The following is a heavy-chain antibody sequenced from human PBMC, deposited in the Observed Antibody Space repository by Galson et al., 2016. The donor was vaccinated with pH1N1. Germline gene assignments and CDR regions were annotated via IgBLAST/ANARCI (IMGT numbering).Heavy chain of an antibody. CDR1: GFTFGAHT. J-gene: IGHJ4*02. CDR3: TRDVPFTSVHY. V-gene: IGHV3-21*06. D-gene: IGHD3-3*02. Sequence: SLRLSCAASGFTFGAHTMNWVRQAPGKGLEWVASIGDAIFYADSVRGRFTISRDNAKSTLYLQMNSLRAEDTSIYYCTRDVPFTSVHYWGQGTLVTVSS. CDR2: IGDAI.